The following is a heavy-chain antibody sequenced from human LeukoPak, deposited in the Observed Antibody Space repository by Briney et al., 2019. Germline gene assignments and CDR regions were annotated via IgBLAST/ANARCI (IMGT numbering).Heavy chain of an antibody. Sequence: SETLSLTCTVPGGSISIDFWSWIRQPPGEGLEWIARIYSSVSTTYNPSPKSRATLPVTTSKNKLSWKLRSATAAHTAVYYSTRVKLSHGYRYGYKPYYFDYWGQGTLVSVSS. D-gene: IGHD5-18*01. V-gene: IGHV4-4*07. CDR1: GGSISIDF. CDR3: TRVKLSHGYRYGYKPYYFDY. CDR2: IYSSVST. J-gene: IGHJ4*02.